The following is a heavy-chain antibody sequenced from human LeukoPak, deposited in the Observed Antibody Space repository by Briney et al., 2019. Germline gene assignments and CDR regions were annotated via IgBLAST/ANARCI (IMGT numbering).Heavy chain of an antibody. Sequence: GGSLRLSCAASGFTFSSYGMHWVRQSRGKGLECVAFIRYYGSNKYYADSVKGRFTISRDNSKNTLYLQMNSLRAEDTAVYYCAALYDILSRLAFDIWGQGTMVTVSS. V-gene: IGHV3-30*02. CDR3: AALYDILSRLAFDI. D-gene: IGHD3-9*01. CDR1: GFTFSSYG. CDR2: IRYYGSNK. J-gene: IGHJ3*02.